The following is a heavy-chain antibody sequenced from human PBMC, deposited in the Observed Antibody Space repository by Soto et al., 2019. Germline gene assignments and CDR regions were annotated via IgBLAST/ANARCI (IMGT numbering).Heavy chain of an antibody. CDR3: AGRGRLYYFDY. V-gene: IGHV1-69*06. Sequence: WASVKVSCKASGGTFSSYAISWVRQAPGQGLEWMGGIIPIFGTANYAQKFQGRVTITADKSTSTAYMELSSLRSEDTAVYYCAGRGRLYYFDYWGQGTLVTVSS. J-gene: IGHJ4*02. CDR2: IIPIFGTA. CDR1: GGTFSSYA.